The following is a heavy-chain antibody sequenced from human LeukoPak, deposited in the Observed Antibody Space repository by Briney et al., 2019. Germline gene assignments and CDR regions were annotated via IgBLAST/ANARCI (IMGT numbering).Heavy chain of an antibody. CDR3: ARPRITIFGVVIPPDY. V-gene: IGHV1-18*01. Sequence: ASVKVSCKASGYTFTSYGISWVRQAPGQGLEWMGWISAYNGNTNYAQKLQGRVTLTTDTSTSTAYMELRSLRSDDTAVYYCARPRITIFGVVIPPDYWGQGTLVTVSS. CDR2: ISAYNGNT. D-gene: IGHD3-3*01. CDR1: GYTFTSYG. J-gene: IGHJ4*02.